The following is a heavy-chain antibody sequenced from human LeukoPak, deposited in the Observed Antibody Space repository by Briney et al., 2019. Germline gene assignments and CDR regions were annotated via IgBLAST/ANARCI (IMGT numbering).Heavy chain of an antibody. J-gene: IGHJ3*02. CDR2: IKQDGSEK. V-gene: IGHV3-7*01. CDR1: GFTFSSYW. CDR3: ARDGAEAGAFDI. D-gene: IGHD3-16*01. Sequence: GGSLRLSCAAYGFTFSSYWMSWARQAPGKGLEWVANIKQDGSEKFYVDSVKGRYTISRDNAKNSLYLQMSSLRAEDTAVYYCARDGAEAGAFDIWGQGTMVTVSS.